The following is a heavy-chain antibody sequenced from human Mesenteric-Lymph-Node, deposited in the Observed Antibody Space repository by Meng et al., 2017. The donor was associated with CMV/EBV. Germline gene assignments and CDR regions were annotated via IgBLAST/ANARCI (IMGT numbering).Heavy chain of an antibody. CDR1: GYTFTDYY. CDR3: ARDLGVATARNDDY. J-gene: IGHJ4*02. Sequence: SGYTFTDYYMHWVQQAPGKGLEWMGLVDPEDGETIYVEKFQGRVTITADTSTDTAYMELSSLRSEDTAVYYCARDLGVATARNDDYWGQGTLVTVSS. V-gene: IGHV1-69-2*01. CDR2: VDPEDGET. D-gene: IGHD5-12*01.